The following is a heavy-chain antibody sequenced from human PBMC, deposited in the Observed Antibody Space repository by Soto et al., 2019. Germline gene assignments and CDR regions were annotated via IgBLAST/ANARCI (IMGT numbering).Heavy chain of an antibody. D-gene: IGHD5-18*01. J-gene: IGHJ6*02. CDR2: ISGSGGST. CDR3: AKDQGYSYSYYYYGMDV. V-gene: IGHV3-23*01. Sequence: GGSLRLSCAASGFTFSSYAMSWVRQAPGKGLEWVSAISGSGGSTYYADSVKGRFTISRDNSKNTLYLQMNSLRAEDTAVYYCAKDQGYSYSYYYYGMDVWGQGTTVTVSS. CDR1: GFTFSSYA.